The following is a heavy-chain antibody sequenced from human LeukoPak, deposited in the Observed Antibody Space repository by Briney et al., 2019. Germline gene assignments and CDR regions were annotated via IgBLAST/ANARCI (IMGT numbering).Heavy chain of an antibody. CDR1: GYTFTGYY. J-gene: IGHJ4*02. CDR3: ARSRDGYSPNDY. V-gene: IGHV1-2*02. Sequence: ASVKVSCTASGYTFTGYYMHWVRQAPGQGLEWMGWINPNSGGTNYAQKFQGRVTMTIDTSSSTAYMELRSLRADDTAVYYCARSRDGYSPNDYWGQGSLVTVSS. D-gene: IGHD5-24*01. CDR2: INPNSGGT.